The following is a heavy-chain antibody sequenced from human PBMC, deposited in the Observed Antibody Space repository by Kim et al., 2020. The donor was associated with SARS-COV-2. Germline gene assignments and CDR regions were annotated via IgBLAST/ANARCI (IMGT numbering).Heavy chain of an antibody. Sequence: ASVTVSCKASGYTFTGYYMHWVRQAPGQGLEWMGRINPNSGGTNYAQKFQGRVTMTRDTSISTAYMELSRLRSDDTAVYYFSAARNWFDPWGQGTLVTVS. J-gene: IGHJ5*02. CDR1: GYTFTGYY. V-gene: IGHV1-2*06. CDR3: SAARNWFDP. D-gene: IGHD6-13*01. CDR2: INPNSGGT.